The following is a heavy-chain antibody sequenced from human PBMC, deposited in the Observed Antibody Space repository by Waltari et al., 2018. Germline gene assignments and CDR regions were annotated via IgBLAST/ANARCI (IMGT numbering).Heavy chain of an antibody. J-gene: IGHJ4*02. CDR1: GFTGGNKF. CDR2: IYSGGST. CDR3: AKVDNVGLNNY. V-gene: IGHV3-53*01. D-gene: IGHD1-1*01. Sequence: EVQLVESGGDLLQPGGSLRRACAASGFTGGNKFMGWVRQPPGKGLEWVSVIYSGGSTNYIDSVRGRFTISRDSSKNTLYLQMNSLRAEDTAVYYCAKVDNVGLNNYWGQGTLVTVSS.